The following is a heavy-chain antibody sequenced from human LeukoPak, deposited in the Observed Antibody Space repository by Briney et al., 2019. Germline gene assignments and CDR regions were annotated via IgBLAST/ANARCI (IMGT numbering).Heavy chain of an antibody. CDR3: ARVIVFRGYMDV. V-gene: IGHV3-21*01. J-gene: IGHJ6*03. CDR2: ISSSSSYI. Sequence: GGSLRLSCAASGFTFSSYWMSWVRQAPGKGLEWVSFISSSSSYIYYADSVKGRFTISRDNAKNSLYLQMNSLRAEDTAVYYCARVIVFRGYMDVWGKGTTVTVSS. CDR1: GFTFSSYW. D-gene: IGHD1-26*01.